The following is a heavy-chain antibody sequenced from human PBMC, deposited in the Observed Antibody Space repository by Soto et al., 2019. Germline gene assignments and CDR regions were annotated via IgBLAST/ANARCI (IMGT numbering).Heavy chain of an antibody. V-gene: IGHV4-59*01. J-gene: IGHJ4*02. Sequence: SETNPLTNTFSGGSSSSYYWSWIRQPPGKGLEWIGYIYYSGSTNYNPSLKSRVTISVDTSKNQFSLKLSSVTAADTAGYYCARNGYGAPGSWTNGSAPRGKGPLVPV. CDR1: GGSSSSYY. D-gene: IGHD4-17*01. CDR3: ARNGYGAPGSWTNGSAP. CDR2: IYYSGST.